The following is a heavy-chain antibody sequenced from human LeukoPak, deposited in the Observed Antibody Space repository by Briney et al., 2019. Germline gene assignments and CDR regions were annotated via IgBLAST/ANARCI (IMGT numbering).Heavy chain of an antibody. J-gene: IGHJ4*02. Sequence: GGSLRLSCAASGFTFSNYWMSWVRQAPGKGLEWVSAISGSGGSTYYADSVKGRFTISRDNSKNTLYLQMNSLRAEDTAVYYCAKDHEGALGYWGQGTLVTVSS. D-gene: IGHD1-26*01. CDR3: AKDHEGALGY. V-gene: IGHV3-23*01. CDR1: GFTFSNYW. CDR2: ISGSGGST.